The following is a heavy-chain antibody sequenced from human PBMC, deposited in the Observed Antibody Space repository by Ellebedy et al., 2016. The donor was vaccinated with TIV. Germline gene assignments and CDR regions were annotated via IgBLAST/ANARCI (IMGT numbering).Heavy chain of an antibody. D-gene: IGHD4-17*01. Sequence: GGSLRLSCAASGFSFSSYWMAWVRQAPGKGLEWVANINQDGREKYYVDSVKGRFTISRDNAQTSLYLQMNSLGADDTATYYCASDGSYGDYRSPTHAFEMWGQGTLVTVSS. CDR3: ASDGSYGDYRSPTHAFEM. J-gene: IGHJ3*02. CDR2: INQDGREK. V-gene: IGHV3-7*01. CDR1: GFSFSSYW.